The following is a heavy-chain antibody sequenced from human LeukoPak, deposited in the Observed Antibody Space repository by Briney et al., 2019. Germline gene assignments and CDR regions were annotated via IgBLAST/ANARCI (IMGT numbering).Heavy chain of an antibody. J-gene: IGHJ4*02. Sequence: GASVKVSCKASGYTFTDYYIHWVRQAPGQGLEWMGWINPNSGGTSYAQKFQDRVTMTRDTSIGTAYITLSSLRSDDTAVYYCAREGVGSRGWYVSDYWGQGTLVTVSS. CDR3: AREGVGSRGWYVSDY. CDR2: INPNSGGT. CDR1: GYTFTDYY. V-gene: IGHV1-2*02. D-gene: IGHD6-19*01.